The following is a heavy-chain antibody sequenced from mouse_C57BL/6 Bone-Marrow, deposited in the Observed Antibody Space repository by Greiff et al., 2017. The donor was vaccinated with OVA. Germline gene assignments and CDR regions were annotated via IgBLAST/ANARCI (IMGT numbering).Heavy chain of an antibody. Sequence: VKLVESGPELVKPGASVKISCTASGYAFSNSWMNWVKQRPGKGLEWIGRIYPGDGDTNYNGTFKGKATLTADKSSSTAYMQLSSETSEDSAVYFCARDGRSLDDWGQGTTLTVSS. J-gene: IGHJ2*01. CDR1: GYAFSNSW. D-gene: IGHD1-1*01. CDR3: ARDGRSLDD. CDR2: IYPGDGDT. V-gene: IGHV1-82*01.